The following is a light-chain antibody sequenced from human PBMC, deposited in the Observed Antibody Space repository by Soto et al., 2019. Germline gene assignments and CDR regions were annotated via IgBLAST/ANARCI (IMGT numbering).Light chain of an antibody. CDR1: SSDIGGYDY. V-gene: IGLV2-14*01. J-gene: IGLJ1*01. Sequence: HFALAQPASVSGSPGQSITISCTGTSSDIGGYDYVSWYQQRPGKAPKLMIYEVRYRPSGVSNRFSGSKSGNTASLTISGLQAEDEADYYCCSYTRTSNHYFFGSGTKVTVL. CDR2: EVR. CDR3: CSYTRTSNHYF.